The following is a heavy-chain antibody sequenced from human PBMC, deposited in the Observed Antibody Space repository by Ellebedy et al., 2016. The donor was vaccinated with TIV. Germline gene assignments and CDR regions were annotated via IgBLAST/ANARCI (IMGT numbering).Heavy chain of an antibody. CDR3: ARWDGGTMVRGVIDY. J-gene: IGHJ4*02. CDR1: GYTFTSYG. D-gene: IGHD3-10*01. V-gene: IGHV1-8*02. CDR2: MNPNSGNT. Sequence: ASVKVSCXASGYTFTSYGISWVRQATGQGLEWMGWMNPNSGNTGYAQKFQGRVTMTRNTSISTAYMELSSLRSEDTAVYYCARWDGGTMVRGVIDYWGQGTLVTVSS.